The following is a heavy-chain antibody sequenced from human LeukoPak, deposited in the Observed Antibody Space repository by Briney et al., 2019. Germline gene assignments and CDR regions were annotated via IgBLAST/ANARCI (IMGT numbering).Heavy chain of an antibody. J-gene: IGHJ4*02. CDR2: ISYDGSTK. V-gene: IGHV3-30*18. D-gene: IGHD2-2*01. Sequence: GGSLRLSCAASGFIFSNYGMHWVRQAPGKGLEWGAVISYDGSTKYYADSVTGRFTISRDNSKNPLYLQMNSLRAEDTAIYYCVKATASRLAGDSWGQGTLVTVSS. CDR3: VKATASRLAGDS. CDR1: GFIFSNYG.